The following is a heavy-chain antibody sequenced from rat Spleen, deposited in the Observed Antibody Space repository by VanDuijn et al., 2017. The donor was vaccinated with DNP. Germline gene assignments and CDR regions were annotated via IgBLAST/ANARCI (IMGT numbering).Heavy chain of an antibody. CDR2: ITNSGGSP. CDR3: ATRTGSNWYFDF. Sequence: EVQLVESGGGLVQPGRSLKLSCAASGFTFSTYGMAWVRQAPTKGLEWVASITNSGGSPYYRDSVKGRFTISRDNAKNTQELQMDSLVSEDTATYYCATRTGSNWYFDFWGPGTMVTVSS. D-gene: IGHD5-1*01. CDR1: GFTFSTYG. J-gene: IGHJ1*01. V-gene: IGHV5S13*01.